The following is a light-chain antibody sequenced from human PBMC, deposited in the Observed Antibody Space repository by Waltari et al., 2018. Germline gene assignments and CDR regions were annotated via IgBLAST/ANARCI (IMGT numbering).Light chain of an antibody. CDR2: AAS. Sequence: QSALTQPASVSVSPGQSITISCPGTSSDVGGSNYVSWYQQHPGKAPKLMIYAASNRPSGVSNRFSGSKSGNTASLTISGLQAEDEADYYCSSYTSSSTQVFGGGTKLTVL. V-gene: IGLV2-14*01. CDR3: SSYTSSSTQV. J-gene: IGLJ2*01. CDR1: SSDVGGSNY.